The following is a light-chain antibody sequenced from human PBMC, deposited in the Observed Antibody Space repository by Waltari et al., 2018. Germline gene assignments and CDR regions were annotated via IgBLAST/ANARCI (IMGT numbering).Light chain of an antibody. J-gene: IGKJ3*01. CDR1: QSVSSSY. Sequence: DIVLTQSPGTLSLSPGERATLSCRASQSVSSSYLAWYQQKPGQAPRLLIYGASTRATGIPDRFSGSGSGTDFTLTISRLEPEDFAVYYCQQFDNSLFTFGPGTKVDIK. CDR2: GAS. CDR3: QQFDNSLFT. V-gene: IGKV3-20*01.